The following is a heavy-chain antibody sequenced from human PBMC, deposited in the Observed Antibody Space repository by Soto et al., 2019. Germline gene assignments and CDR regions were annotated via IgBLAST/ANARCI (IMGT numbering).Heavy chain of an antibody. D-gene: IGHD5-12*01. CDR3: ARESGGATATLDYYYFYMDV. J-gene: IGHJ6*03. V-gene: IGHV1-2*04. Sequence: QVQLVQSGAEVKRPGASVTVSCRSSGDTFNDYYIHWVRQAPGQGLEWMGWINPSGGVTKYAQKFQGWVRMTRDTSIRTVYMQLSRLRSDDTAVYYCARESGGATATLDYYYFYMDVWGTGTTVTVSS. CDR1: GDTFNDYY. CDR2: INPSGGVT.